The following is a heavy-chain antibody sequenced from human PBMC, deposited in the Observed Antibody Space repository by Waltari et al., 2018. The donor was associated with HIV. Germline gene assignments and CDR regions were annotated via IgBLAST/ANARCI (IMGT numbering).Heavy chain of an antibody. V-gene: IGHV3-21*01. CDR2: ISKSSDYI. CDR3: AAPGGMDV. CDR1: AFPVNTYT. Sequence: EVQLVESGGGLVKPGASRRPSWGIAAFPVNTYTMNWVRQAPGKGLEWVSSISKSSDYIYYADSVKGRFTISRDSAKNSLYLQMNSLRAEDTAVYYCAAPGGMDVWGQGTTVTVSS. J-gene: IGHJ6*02.